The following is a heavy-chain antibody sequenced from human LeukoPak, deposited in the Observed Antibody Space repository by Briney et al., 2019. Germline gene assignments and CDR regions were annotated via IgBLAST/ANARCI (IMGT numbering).Heavy chain of an antibody. J-gene: IGHJ4*02. D-gene: IGHD2-21*02. Sequence: GGSLRLSCAASGFTVSSNYMSWVGQAPGKGLEWVSVIYSGGSTYYADSVKGQFTISRDNSKNTLYLQMNSLRAEDTAVYYCATGATSCGGDCYPFDYSGQGTLVTVSS. CDR3: ATGATSCGGDCYPFDY. CDR1: GFTVSSNY. CDR2: IYSGGST. V-gene: IGHV3-53*01.